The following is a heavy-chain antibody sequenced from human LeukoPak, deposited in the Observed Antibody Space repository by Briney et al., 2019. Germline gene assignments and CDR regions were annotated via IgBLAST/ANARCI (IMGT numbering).Heavy chain of an antibody. CDR1: GHTFTSYG. D-gene: IGHD6-19*01. Sequence: ASVKVSCKASGHTFTSYGISWVRQAPGQGLEWMGWISAYNGNTNYAQKLQGRVTMTTDTSTSTAYMELRSLRSDDTAVYYCARDQTYSSGWYSVYWGQGTLVTVSS. CDR2: ISAYNGNT. V-gene: IGHV1-18*01. CDR3: ARDQTYSSGWYSVY. J-gene: IGHJ4*02.